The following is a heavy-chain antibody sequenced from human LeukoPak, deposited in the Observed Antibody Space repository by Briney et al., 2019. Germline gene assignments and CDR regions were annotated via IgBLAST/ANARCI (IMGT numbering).Heavy chain of an antibody. J-gene: IGHJ3*02. V-gene: IGHV3-53*01. CDR2: FYSGGST. CDR3: ARNRPFDI. Sequence: PGGSLRLSCAASGFNFNDAWMSWVRQAPGKGLEWVSVFYSGGSTYYADSVKGRFTISRDSSKNTLYLQVDSLRAEDTAVYFCARNRPFDIWGQGTMVIVSS. D-gene: IGHD1-14*01. CDR1: GFNFNDAW.